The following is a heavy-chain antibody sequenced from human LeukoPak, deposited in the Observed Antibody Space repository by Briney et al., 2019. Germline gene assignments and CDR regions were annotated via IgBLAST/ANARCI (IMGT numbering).Heavy chain of an antibody. Sequence: ASVKVSCKASGYTFTSYDISWVRQATGQGLEWMGWVSPNSGNTGYTQKFQGRVIMTRNTSISTAYMELSSLRSEDTAVYYCARGRHNNCWGQGTMVTVSS. J-gene: IGHJ3*01. CDR1: GYTFTSYD. V-gene: IGHV1-8*01. D-gene: IGHD1-1*01. CDR3: ARGRHNNC. CDR2: VSPNSGNT.